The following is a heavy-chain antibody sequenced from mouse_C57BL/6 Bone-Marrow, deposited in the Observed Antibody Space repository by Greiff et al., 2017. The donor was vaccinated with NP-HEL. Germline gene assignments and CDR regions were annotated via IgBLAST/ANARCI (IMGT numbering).Heavy chain of an antibody. J-gene: IGHJ2*01. CDR1: GYTFTSYW. D-gene: IGHD4-1*01. V-gene: IGHV1-50*01. CDR3: ASLTGGYFDY. Sequence: VQLQQPGAELVKPGASVKLSCKASGYTFTSYWMQWVKQRPGQGLEWIGEIDPSDSYTNYNQKFKGKATLTVDTSSSTAYMQLSSLTSEDSAVYYCASLTGGYFDYWGQGTTLTVSS. CDR2: IDPSDSYT.